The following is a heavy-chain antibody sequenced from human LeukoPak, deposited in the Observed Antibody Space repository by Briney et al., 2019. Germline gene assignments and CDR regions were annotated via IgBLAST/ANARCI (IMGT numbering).Heavy chain of an antibody. J-gene: IGHJ4*02. CDR1: GGSISSYY. CDR3: ATLESAAAGVGY. Sequence: SETLSLTCTVSGGSISSYYWSWIRQPPGKGLEWIGYIYYSGSTNYNPSLKSRVTMSVDTSKNQFSLKLSSVTAAATAVYYCATLESAAAGVGYWGQGTLVTVSS. CDR2: IYYSGST. D-gene: IGHD6-13*01. V-gene: IGHV4-59*08.